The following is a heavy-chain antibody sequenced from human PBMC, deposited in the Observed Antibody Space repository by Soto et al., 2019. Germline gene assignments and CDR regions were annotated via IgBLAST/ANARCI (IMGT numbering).Heavy chain of an antibody. V-gene: IGHV5-51*01. CDR2: IYPGDSDT. D-gene: IGHD6-13*01. CDR1: GYSFTSYW. CDR3: ATIAAAGTIVDYGMDV. Sequence: GESLKISCKGSGYSFTSYWIGWVRQMPVKGLEWMGIIYPGDSDTRYSPSFQGQVTISADKSISTAYLQWSSLKASDTAMYYCATIAAAGTIVDYGMDVWGQGTTVTVS. J-gene: IGHJ6*02.